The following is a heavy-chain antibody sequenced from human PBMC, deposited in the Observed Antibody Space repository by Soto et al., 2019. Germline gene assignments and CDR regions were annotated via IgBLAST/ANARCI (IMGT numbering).Heavy chain of an antibody. D-gene: IGHD3-16*01. J-gene: IGHJ4*02. CDR3: ARGGGRRFAY. V-gene: IGHV4-34*01. Sequence: QVQLQQWGAGLLKPSETLSLTCAVYGGSFSGYYWNWIRQPPGKGLEWIGEINHSGSTNYNPSLKRRLNVSVDTSKSQFSLKLSSVTAADTGVEYCARGGGRRFAYWGQGTLVTVSS. CDR1: GGSFSGYY. CDR2: INHSGST.